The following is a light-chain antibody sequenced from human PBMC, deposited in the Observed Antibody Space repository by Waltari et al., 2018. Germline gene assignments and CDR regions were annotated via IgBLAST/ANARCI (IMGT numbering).Light chain of an antibody. CDR3: QQYSSYTWT. CDR2: DAS. Sequence: DIQMTQSPSTLSASVGDRVTITCRASQSISSWLAWYQQKPGKAPKLLISDASNLESGVPSSVGGSGSGTEVTLTISSLQPDDCATYCGQQYSSYTWTFGKGTKVDIK. V-gene: IGKV1-5*01. J-gene: IGKJ1*01. CDR1: QSISSW.